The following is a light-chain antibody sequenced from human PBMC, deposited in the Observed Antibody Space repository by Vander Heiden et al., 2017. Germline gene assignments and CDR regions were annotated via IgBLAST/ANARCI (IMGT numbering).Light chain of an antibody. CDR2: NNN. V-gene: IGLV1-44*01. CDR3: TAWDDSLNARV. J-gene: IGLJ3*02. Sequence: LAQPPSASGTPGQRVSISCSGGSSNIGGNTVNWYQQLPGTAPKLLIYNNNQRPSGVPDRLSGSKSGTSASLAISGLQSEDEADYHCTAWDDSLNARVFGGGTKVTVL. CDR1: SSNIGGNT.